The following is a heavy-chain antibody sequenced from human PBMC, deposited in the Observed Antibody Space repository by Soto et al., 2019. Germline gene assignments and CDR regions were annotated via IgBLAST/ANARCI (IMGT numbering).Heavy chain of an antibody. J-gene: IGHJ4*02. D-gene: IGHD3-3*01. V-gene: IGHV1-46*01. CDR2: INPDGGST. CDR1: GYTFTSYY. Sequence: QVQLVQSGAEVKKPGASVMLSCKASGYTFTSYYMHWVRQAPGQGLEWMGIINPDGGSTRYAQKFQGRVTMTRETSTRTFHMELSSLRSEDTAMYYCAKAPRGGVIITTYSAHIDYWGQGTLVTVSS. CDR3: AKAPRGGVIITTYSAHIDY.